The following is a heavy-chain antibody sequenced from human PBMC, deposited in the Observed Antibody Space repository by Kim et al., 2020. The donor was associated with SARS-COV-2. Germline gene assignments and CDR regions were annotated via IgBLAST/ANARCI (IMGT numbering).Heavy chain of an antibody. V-gene: IGHV1-8*01. J-gene: IGHJ4*02. CDR3: ARSTITIFGVVTAFDY. Sequence: ASVKVSCKASGYTFTSYDINWVRQATGQGLEWMGWMNPNSGNTGYAQKFQGRVTMTRNTSISTAYMELSSLRSEDTAVYYCARSTITIFGVVTAFDYWGQGTLVTVSS. D-gene: IGHD3-3*01. CDR2: MNPNSGNT. CDR1: GYTFTSYD.